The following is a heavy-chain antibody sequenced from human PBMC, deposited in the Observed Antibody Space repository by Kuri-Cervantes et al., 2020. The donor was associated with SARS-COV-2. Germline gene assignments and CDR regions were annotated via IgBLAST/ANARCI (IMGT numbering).Heavy chain of an antibody. CDR3: TTRDLGFYYYGMDV. V-gene: IGHV3-49*03. CDR2: IRSKAYGGTT. Sequence: GESLKISCTASGSTFGDYAMSWFRQAPGKGLEWVGFIRSKAYGGTTEYAASVKGRFTISRDDSRSIAYLQMNSLKTEDTAVYYCTTRDLGFYYYGMDVWGQGTTVTVSS. CDR1: GSTFGDYA. J-gene: IGHJ6*02. D-gene: IGHD7-27*01.